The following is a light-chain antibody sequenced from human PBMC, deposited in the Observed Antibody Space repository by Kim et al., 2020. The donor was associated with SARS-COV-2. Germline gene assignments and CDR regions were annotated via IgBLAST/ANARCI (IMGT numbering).Light chain of an antibody. J-gene: IGKJ2*01. CDR3: QHYYNLPYT. V-gene: IGKV1-33*01. CDR2: DAS. CDR1: EDISKS. Sequence: DIQMTQSPSSLSASVGDRVTITCQASEDISKSLNWYQQKPGKAPKVLTYDASSLETGVSSRFSGSGSGTDFTFTISSLQPEDIATYYCQHYYNLPYTFGQGTKLEI.